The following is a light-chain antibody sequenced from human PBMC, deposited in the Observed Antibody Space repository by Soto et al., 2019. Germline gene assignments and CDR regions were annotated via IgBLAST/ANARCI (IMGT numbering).Light chain of an antibody. V-gene: IGKV1-5*01. CDR3: QQYGSSST. CDR2: GAS. J-gene: IGKJ5*01. Sequence: DIQMTQSPSTLSASVGDRVTITCRASQSISSWVAWYQQKPGKAPKLLIYGASSRPTGIPDRFSGSGSGTDFTLTISRLEPEDFAVYYCQQYGSSSTFGQGTRLEI. CDR1: QSISSW.